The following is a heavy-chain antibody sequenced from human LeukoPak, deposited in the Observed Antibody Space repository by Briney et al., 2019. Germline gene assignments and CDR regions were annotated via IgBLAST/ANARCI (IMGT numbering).Heavy chain of an antibody. V-gene: IGHV3-53*01. Sequence: GGSLRLSCAASGFTVSSNYMSWVRQAPGKGLEWVSVNYSGGSTYYADPVKGRFTISRDNSKNTLYLQMNSLRAEDTAVYYCARDGGILPDGMDVWGQGTTVTVSS. D-gene: IGHD2-15*01. CDR1: GFTVSSNY. CDR3: ARDGGILPDGMDV. CDR2: NYSGGST. J-gene: IGHJ6*02.